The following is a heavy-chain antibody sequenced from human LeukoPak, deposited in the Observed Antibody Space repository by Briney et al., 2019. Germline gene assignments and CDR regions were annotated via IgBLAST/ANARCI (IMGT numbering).Heavy chain of an antibody. V-gene: IGHV3-30*04. J-gene: IGHJ4*02. D-gene: IGHD3-10*01. CDR3: AREWFGEFHPDY. CDR2: ISYDGSNK. CDR1: GFTFSSYA. Sequence: GGSLRLSCAASGFTFSSYAMHWVRQAPDKGLEWVAVISYDGSNKYYAGSVKGRFTISRDNSKNTLYLQMNSLRPEDTAVYYCAREWFGEFHPDYWGQGTLVTVSS.